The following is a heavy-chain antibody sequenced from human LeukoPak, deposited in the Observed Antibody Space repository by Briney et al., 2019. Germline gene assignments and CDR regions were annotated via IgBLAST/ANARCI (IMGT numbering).Heavy chain of an antibody. V-gene: IGHV3-11*03. CDR3: AMSGSHDY. Sequence: SLRLSCAASGFTFSDYYMTWIRQAPGQGLDRVSYISSSSSYTNYADSVNDRLTIYRDNAKNSLYLQMNSLRADQTAVYDRAMSGSHDYWGEGTLVTVSS. CDR2: ISSSSSYT. J-gene: IGHJ4*02. D-gene: IGHD1-26*01. CDR1: GFTFSDYY.